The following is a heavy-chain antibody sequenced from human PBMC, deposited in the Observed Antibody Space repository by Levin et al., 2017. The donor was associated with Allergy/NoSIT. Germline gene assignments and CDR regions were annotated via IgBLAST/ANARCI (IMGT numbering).Heavy chain of an antibody. V-gene: IGHV4-59*08. CDR2: IGKIYHSGST. CDR3: ARHRDAYNSFDY. J-gene: IGHJ4*02. D-gene: IGHD5-24*01. CDR1: GGSISSNY. Sequence: SQTLSLPCRVSGGSISSNYWSWLRQPPGKGLEWIGNIGKIYHSGSTNYNPSLKSRITISGDTSKNQFSLKLSSMTAADTAIYYCARHRDAYNSFDYWGQGILVTVSS.